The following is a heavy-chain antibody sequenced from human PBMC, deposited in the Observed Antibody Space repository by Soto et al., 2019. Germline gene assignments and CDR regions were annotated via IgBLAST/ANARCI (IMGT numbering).Heavy chain of an antibody. CDR3: ARGLNGYSHYFDY. CDR1: GYTFTSYA. D-gene: IGHD5-18*01. Sequence: QVQLVQSGAEVKKPGASVKVSCKASGYTFTSYAMHWVRQAPGQRLEWMGWINAGNGNTKYSQKFQGRVTMTRDTDASTAYMELSSLRSEDTAVYYCARGLNGYSHYFDYWGQGTLVTVSS. CDR2: INAGNGNT. V-gene: IGHV1-3*01. J-gene: IGHJ4*02.